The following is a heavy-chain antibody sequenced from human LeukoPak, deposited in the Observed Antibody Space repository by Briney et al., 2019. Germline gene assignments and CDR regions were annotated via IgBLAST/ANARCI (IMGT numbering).Heavy chain of an antibody. V-gene: IGHV4-4*02. CDR2: ISLSGYT. J-gene: IGHJ4*02. CDR3: AITSRRYSPLGL. Sequence: SETLSLTCGILGGSITATYYWRGVRQSPGRGLEWIGEISLSGYTGFNPSLRGRVTMSLDESKNHLSLTLTSVTAADTAIYYCAITSRRYSPLGLWGQGILVTVTT. CDR1: GGSITATYY. D-gene: IGHD2-15*01.